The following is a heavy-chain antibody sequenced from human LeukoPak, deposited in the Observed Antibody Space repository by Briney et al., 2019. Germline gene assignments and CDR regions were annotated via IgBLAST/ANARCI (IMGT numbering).Heavy chain of an antibody. D-gene: IGHD3-10*01. V-gene: IGHV4-61*10. CDR2: IYYSGST. J-gene: IGHJ4*02. CDR1: GGSISSGSYY. CDR3: ARVSWFGELLYFDY. Sequence: MPSETLSLTCTVSGGSISSGSYYWSWIRQPAGKGLEWIGYIYYSGSTNYNPSLKSRVTISVDTSKNQFSLKLSSVTAADTAVYYCARVSWFGELLYFDYWGQGTLVTVSS.